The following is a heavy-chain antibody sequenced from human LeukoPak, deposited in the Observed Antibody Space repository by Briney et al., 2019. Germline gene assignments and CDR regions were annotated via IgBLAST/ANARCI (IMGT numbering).Heavy chain of an antibody. V-gene: IGHV4-59*01. D-gene: IGHD3-10*01. Sequence: KASETLSLTCTVSGGSISSYYWSWIRQPPGKGLEWIGYIYYSGSTNYNPSLKSRVNISVDTSKNQFALKLSSVTAADTAVYYCARLSTHYDFDYWGQGTLVTVSS. CDR2: IYYSGST. CDR3: ARLSTHYDFDY. CDR1: GGSISSYY. J-gene: IGHJ4*02.